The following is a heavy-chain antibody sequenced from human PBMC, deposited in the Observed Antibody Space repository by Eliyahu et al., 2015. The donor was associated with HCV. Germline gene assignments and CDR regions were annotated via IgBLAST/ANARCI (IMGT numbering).Heavy chain of an antibody. D-gene: IGHD3-10*01. CDR1: GFSFDEYA. Sequence: EVQVVESGGGLVQPGGSLRLSCAASGFSFDEYAMHWVRQAPGKGLEWVSGISSDGESLGYADFVKGRFTISRDNAKNSLYLQMNSLRVEDTASYYCVKDSFRYYYASGSFNWFDSWGQGTVVTVSS. J-gene: IGHJ5*01. CDR2: ISSDGESL. V-gene: IGHV3-9*01. CDR3: VKDSFRYYYASGSFNWFDS.